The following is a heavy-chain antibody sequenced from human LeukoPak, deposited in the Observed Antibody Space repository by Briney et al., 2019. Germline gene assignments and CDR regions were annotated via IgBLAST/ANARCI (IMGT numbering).Heavy chain of an antibody. CDR2: ISAYNGNT. J-gene: IGHJ5*02. V-gene: IGHV1-18*01. CDR1: GYTFTSYG. Sequence: ASVKVSCEASGYTFTSYGISWVRQAPGQGLEWMGWISAYNGNTNYAQKLQGRVTMTTDTSTSTAYMELRSLRSDDTAVYNCARPRRVTTSGSYLSSWFDPWGQGTLVTVSS. CDR3: ARPRRVTTSGSYLSSWFDP. D-gene: IGHD1-26*01.